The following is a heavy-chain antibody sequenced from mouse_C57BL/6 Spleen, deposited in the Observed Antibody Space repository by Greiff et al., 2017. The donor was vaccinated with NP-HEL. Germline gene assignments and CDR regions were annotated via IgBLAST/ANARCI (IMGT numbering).Heavy chain of an antibody. CDR3: ARSWDRDY. D-gene: IGHD3-3*01. CDR1: GYTFTDYW. J-gene: IGHJ2*01. V-gene: IGHV1-9*01. Sequence: VQLVESGAGLVMPGASVKLSCKATGYTFTDYWIEWIKQRPGHGLEWIGEILPGSGRSNYNDKFKGKATFTADTSSNTAYMQLSSLTTEDSAIFYCARSWDRDYWGQGTTLTVSS. CDR2: ILPGSGRS.